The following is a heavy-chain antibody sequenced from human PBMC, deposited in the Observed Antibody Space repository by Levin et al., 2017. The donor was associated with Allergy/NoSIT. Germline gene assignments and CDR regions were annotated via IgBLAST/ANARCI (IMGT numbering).Heavy chain of an antibody. CDR2: IINSGVGT. CDR3: AKDAIRGSDHPYYFDY. J-gene: IGHJ4*02. V-gene: IGHV3-23*01. Sequence: LSLTCAASGFTFNNYAMSWVRQAPGKGLEWVSAIINSGVGTYYADSVKGRFTISRDNSKNTMYLQMNSLRAEDTAVYFCAKDAIRGSDHPYYFDYWGQGTLVPASS. CDR1: GFTFNNYA. D-gene: IGHD6-19*01.